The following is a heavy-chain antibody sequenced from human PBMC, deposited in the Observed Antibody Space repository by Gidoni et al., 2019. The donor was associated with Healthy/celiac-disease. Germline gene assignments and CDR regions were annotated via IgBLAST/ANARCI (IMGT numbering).Heavy chain of an antibody. CDR2: ISSSGSTI. V-gene: IGHV3-48*03. D-gene: IGHD2-15*01. J-gene: IGHJ3*02. Sequence: EVQLVESGGGLVQPGGSLRLSCAASGFTFSSYEMNWVRQAPGKGLEWVSYISSSGSTIYYADSVKGRFTISRDNAKNSLYLQMNSLRAEDTAVYYCARGIYCSGGSCYSDRYLNEDDAFDIWGQGTMVTVSS. CDR3: ARGIYCSGGSCYSDRYLNEDDAFDI. CDR1: GFTFSSYE.